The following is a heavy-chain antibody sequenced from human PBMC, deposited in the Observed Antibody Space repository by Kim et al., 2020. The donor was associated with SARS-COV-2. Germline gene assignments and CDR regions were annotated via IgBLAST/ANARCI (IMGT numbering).Heavy chain of an antibody. CDR2: INHSGST. Sequence: SETLSLTCAVYGGSFSGYYWSWIRQPPGKGLEWIGEINHSGSTNYNPSLKSRVTISVDTSKNQFSLKLSSVTAADTAVYYCARGGQWLVRSYFDYWGQGTLVTVSS. V-gene: IGHV4-34*01. J-gene: IGHJ4*02. CDR1: GGSFSGYY. D-gene: IGHD6-19*01. CDR3: ARGGQWLVRSYFDY.